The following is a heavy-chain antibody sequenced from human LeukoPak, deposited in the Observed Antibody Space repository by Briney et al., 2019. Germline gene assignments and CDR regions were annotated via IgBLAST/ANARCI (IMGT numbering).Heavy chain of an antibody. CDR2: IYTSGST. V-gene: IGHV4-61*02. D-gene: IGHD2-21*02. Sequence: SETLSLTCTVSAGSISSGSYYWSWIRQPAGKGLEWIGRIYTSGSTNYNPSLKSRVTMSVDTSNNQFSLKLSSVTAADTAVYYCARDRWGQDKYFDYLGRGTLGTVSS. CDR1: AGSISSGSYY. J-gene: IGHJ4*02. CDR3: ARDRWGQDKYFDY.